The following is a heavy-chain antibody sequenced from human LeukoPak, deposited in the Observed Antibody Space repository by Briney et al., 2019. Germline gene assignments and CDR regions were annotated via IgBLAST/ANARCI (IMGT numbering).Heavy chain of an antibody. CDR3: ARIGYSSSCFDY. Sequence: PGGSLRLSCAASGFTFSSYEMNWVRQAPGKGLEWVSYISSSGSTIYYADSVKGRFTISRDNAKNSLYLQMNSLRAEDTAVYYCARIGYSSSCFDYWGQGSLVTVSS. CDR2: ISSSGSTI. J-gene: IGHJ4*02. V-gene: IGHV3-48*03. D-gene: IGHD6-13*01. CDR1: GFTFSSYE.